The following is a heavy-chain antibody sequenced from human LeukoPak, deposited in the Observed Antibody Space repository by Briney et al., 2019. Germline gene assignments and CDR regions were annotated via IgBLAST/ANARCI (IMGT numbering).Heavy chain of an antibody. CDR1: GGSISSYY. CDR3: ARRYYAGNSNWFDP. V-gene: IGHV4-39*01. Sequence: SETLSLTCTVSGGSISSYYWSWIRQPPGKGLEWIGSFYYTGGTYYNPSLKSRVTISVDTSKNQFSLKLSSVTAADTAVYYCARRYYAGNSNWFDPWGQGTLVTVSS. CDR2: FYYTGGT. J-gene: IGHJ5*02. D-gene: IGHD4-23*01.